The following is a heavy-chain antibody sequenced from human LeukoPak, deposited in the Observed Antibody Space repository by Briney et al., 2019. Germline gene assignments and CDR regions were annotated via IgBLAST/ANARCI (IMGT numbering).Heavy chain of an antibody. D-gene: IGHD2-15*01. CDR2: ISGSGGST. J-gene: IGHJ6*03. CDR3: AKVPTFYYYYYMGV. Sequence: GGSLRLSCAASGFTFSSYAMSWVRQAPGKGLEWVSAISGSGGSTYYADSVKGRFTISRDNSKNTLYLQMNSLRAEDTAVYYCAKVPTFYYYYYMGVWGKGTTVTVSS. V-gene: IGHV3-23*01. CDR1: GFTFSSYA.